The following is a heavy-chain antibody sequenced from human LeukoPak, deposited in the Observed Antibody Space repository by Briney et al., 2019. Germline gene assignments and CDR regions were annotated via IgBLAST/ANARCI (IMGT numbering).Heavy chain of an antibody. CDR2: ISGSGGST. D-gene: IGHD3-16*01. CDR1: GFIFSTYA. CDR3: ARDSVGGAGSYFDY. J-gene: IGHJ4*02. Sequence: GGSLRLSCAPSGFIFSTYALSWVRQAPGKGLEWASSISGSGGSTYHADSVKGRFTISRDSSKNTLYLQMNSLRAEDTAVYYCARDSVGGAGSYFDYWGQGTLVTVSS. V-gene: IGHV3-23*01.